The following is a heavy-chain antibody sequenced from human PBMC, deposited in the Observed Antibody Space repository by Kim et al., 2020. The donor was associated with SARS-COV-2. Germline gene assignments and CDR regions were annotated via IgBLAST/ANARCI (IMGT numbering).Heavy chain of an antibody. J-gene: IGHJ4*02. V-gene: IGHV1-69*01. D-gene: IGHD1-1*01. Sequence: NYAQKFQGRVTITADESTSTAYMELSSLRSEDTAVYYCARVGSVGGTGDYWGQGTLVTVSS. CDR3: ARVGSVGGTGDY.